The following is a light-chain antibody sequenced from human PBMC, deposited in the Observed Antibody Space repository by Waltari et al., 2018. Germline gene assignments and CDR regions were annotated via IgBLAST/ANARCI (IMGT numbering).Light chain of an antibody. CDR2: LGS. Sequence: DIVMTQSPLSLPVTPGEPASISCRSSQSLLHSNGYNYLDWYLQKPGQSPQLLIYLGSNRASGVPDRFSGSGSGTDFTLKISRVEAEDVGGDYCMQLLQTPRTFGQGTKVEIK. CDR3: MQLLQTPRT. J-gene: IGKJ1*01. CDR1: QSLLHSNGYNY. V-gene: IGKV2-28*01.